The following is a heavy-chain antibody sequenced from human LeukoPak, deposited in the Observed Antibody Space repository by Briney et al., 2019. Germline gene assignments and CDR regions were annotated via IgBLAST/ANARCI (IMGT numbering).Heavy chain of an antibody. CDR1: GFTFSSYA. CDR2: INSDGSST. CDR3: AGDLRVPAATNY. D-gene: IGHD2-2*01. Sequence: PGGSLRLSCAASGFTFSSYAMHWVRQAPGKGLVWVSRINSDGSSTSYADSVKGRFTISRDNAKNTLYLQMNSLRAEDTAVYYCAGDLRVPAATNYWGQGTLVTVSS. V-gene: IGHV3-74*01. J-gene: IGHJ4*02.